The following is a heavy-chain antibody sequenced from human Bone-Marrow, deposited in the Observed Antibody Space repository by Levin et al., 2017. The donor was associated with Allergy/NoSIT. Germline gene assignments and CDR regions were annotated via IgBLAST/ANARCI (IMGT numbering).Heavy chain of an antibody. V-gene: IGHV4-34*01. D-gene: IGHD3-10*01. CDR2: INHSGST. Sequence: PSETLSLTCAVYGGSFSGYYWSWIRQPPGKGLEWIGEINHSGSTNYNPSLKSRVTISVDTSKNQFSLKLSSVTAADTAVYYCASVPSEGFGENSPRNGPHAWFDPWGQGTLVTVSS. CDR3: ASVPSEGFGENSPRNGPHAWFDP. J-gene: IGHJ5*02. CDR1: GGSFSGYY.